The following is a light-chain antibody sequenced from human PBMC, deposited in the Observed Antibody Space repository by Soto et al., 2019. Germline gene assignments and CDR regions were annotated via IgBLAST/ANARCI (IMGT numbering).Light chain of an antibody. Sequence: MTQSPSTLSASIGDRVTITCRASQNISSWLSWYQQKPGQAPRLLIYGASTRATGIPARFSGSGSGTEFTLTISSLQSEDFAVYYCQQYNNWPRWTFGQGTKVEIK. V-gene: IGKV3D-15*01. CDR3: QQYNNWPRWT. CDR2: GAS. CDR1: QNISSW. J-gene: IGKJ1*01.